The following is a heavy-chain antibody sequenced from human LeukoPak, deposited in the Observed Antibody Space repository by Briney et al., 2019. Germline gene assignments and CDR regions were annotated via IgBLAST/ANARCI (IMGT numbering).Heavy chain of an antibody. J-gene: IGHJ3*02. Sequence: PSETLSLTCTVSGGSISTYYWSWIRQPPGKGLEWIGYIYDSGSANYNPSLKSQVTISIDTSKNQFFLRLSSVTAADTAVYYCARDLQLDAFDIWGQGTMVTVSS. CDR2: IYDSGSA. CDR1: GGSISTYY. D-gene: IGHD6-13*01. CDR3: ARDLQLDAFDI. V-gene: IGHV4-59*01.